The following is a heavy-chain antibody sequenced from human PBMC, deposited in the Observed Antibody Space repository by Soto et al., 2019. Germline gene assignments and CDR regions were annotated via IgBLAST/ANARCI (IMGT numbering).Heavy chain of an antibody. J-gene: IGHJ6*02. CDR3: ARDLAAAGLYYYGTDV. Sequence: GGSLRLSCAASGFTFSSYAMHWVRQAPGKGLEWVAVISYDGSNKYYADSVKGRFTISRDNSKNTLYLQMNSLRAEDTAVYYCARDLAAAGLYYYGTDVWGQGTTVTVSS. CDR2: ISYDGSNK. D-gene: IGHD6-13*01. V-gene: IGHV3-30-3*01. CDR1: GFTFSSYA.